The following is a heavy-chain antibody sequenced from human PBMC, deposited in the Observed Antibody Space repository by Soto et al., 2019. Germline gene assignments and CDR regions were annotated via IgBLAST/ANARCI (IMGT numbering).Heavy chain of an antibody. CDR1: VFSCSSYT. V-gene: IGHV3-21*06. D-gene: IGHD2-15*01. J-gene: IGHJ5*01. CDR3: ARAHEVAWFDS. Sequence: GGSLRLSGTAPVFSCSSYTMNWVRQAPGKGLQWVASITNRGTHTYSADSVKGRFTISRDNDKNSLYLQMNNLRAEDTATYYCARAHEVAWFDSWGLGTLVTVSS. CDR2: ITNRGTHT.